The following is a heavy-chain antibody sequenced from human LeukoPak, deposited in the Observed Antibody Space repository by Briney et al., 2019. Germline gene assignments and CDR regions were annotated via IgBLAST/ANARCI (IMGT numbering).Heavy chain of an antibody. CDR3: ARAHYDFWSETPGNYGMDV. J-gene: IGHJ6*02. CDR1: GGSISSGDYY. D-gene: IGHD3-3*01. V-gene: IGHV4-30-4*01. Sequence: PSETLSLTCTVSGGSISSGDYYWSWIRQPPGKGLEWIGYIYYSGSTYYNPSLKSRVTISVDTSKNQFSLKLSSVTAADTAVYYCARAHYDFWSETPGNYGMDVWGQGTTVTVSS. CDR2: IYYSGST.